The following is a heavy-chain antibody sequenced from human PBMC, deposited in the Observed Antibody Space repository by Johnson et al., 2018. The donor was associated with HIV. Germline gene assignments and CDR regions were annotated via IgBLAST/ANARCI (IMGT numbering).Heavy chain of an antibody. CDR1: GFTFSSYG. D-gene: IGHD3-10*01. CDR3: ARDPPSYGSGSYFRAFDI. V-gene: IGHV3-30*02. Sequence: QVQLVESGGGVVQPGGSLRLSCAASGFTFSSYGMHWVRQAPGKGLEWVAFIRYDGSHKDYVDSVKGRFTISRDNSKNTLSLQMNILRAEDTAVYYCARDPPSYGSGSYFRAFDIWGQGTMVTVSS. J-gene: IGHJ3*02. CDR2: IRYDGSHK.